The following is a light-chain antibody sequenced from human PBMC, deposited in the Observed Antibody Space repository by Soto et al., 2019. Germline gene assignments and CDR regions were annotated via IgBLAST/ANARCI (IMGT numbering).Light chain of an antibody. CDR2: DVS. CDR3: SSYTSNNTHV. V-gene: IGLV2-14*03. CDR1: SSDVGGFNY. J-gene: IGLJ1*01. Sequence: QSVLAQPASVSGCPGQSITISCTGTSSDVGGFNYVSWYQQYPGKAPKLLIYDVSNRPSGVSNRFTGSKSGNTASLTISGLQAEDEADYYCSSYTSNNTHVFGTGTKVTVL.